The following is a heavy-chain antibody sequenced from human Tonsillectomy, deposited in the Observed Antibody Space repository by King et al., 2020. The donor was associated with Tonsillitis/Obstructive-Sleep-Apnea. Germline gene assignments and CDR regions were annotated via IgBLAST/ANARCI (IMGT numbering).Heavy chain of an antibody. V-gene: IGHV1-18*01. CDR2: ISGYNGDT. Sequence: QLVQSGAEVKKPGASVTVSCKASGYTFISYGVIWVRQAPGQGLEWMGWISGYNGDTNYAQNLQGRVTMTPDTSTSTAYMEMRSLRSDDTAVYYCARVSAFAWELLPVDPWGQGTLVTVSS. D-gene: IGHD1-26*01. J-gene: IGHJ5*02. CDR3: ARVSAFAWELLPVDP. CDR1: GYTFISYG.